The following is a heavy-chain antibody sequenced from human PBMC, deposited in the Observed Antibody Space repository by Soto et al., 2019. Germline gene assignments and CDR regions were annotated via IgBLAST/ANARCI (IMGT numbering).Heavy chain of an antibody. Sequence: GGSLRLSCAASGFTFTNYAMSWFRQAPGKGLEWVSAISGSGSTTYYADSVKGRFTISRDNSENTLFLQMNSLRAEDTAVYYCAYFTALNYYYGMDVWGQGTTVTVSS. D-gene: IGHD1-26*01. CDR3: AYFTALNYYYGMDV. CDR1: GFTFTNYA. CDR2: ISGSGSTT. V-gene: IGHV3-23*01. J-gene: IGHJ6*02.